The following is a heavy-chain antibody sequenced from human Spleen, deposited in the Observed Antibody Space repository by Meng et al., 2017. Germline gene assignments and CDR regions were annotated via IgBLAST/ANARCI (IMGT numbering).Heavy chain of an antibody. J-gene: IGHJ6*02. CDR1: GFTFSSYG. D-gene: IGHD3-10*01. Sequence: GESLKISCAASGFTFSSYGMHWVRQAPGKGLEWVAVISYDGTNKDYAHSVRGRFTISRDNSKNTLYLQMNSLRTEDTAVYYCARGTLGWDSYGSGGMDVWGQGTTVTVSS. CDR2: ISYDGTNK. CDR3: ARGTLGWDSYGSGGMDV. V-gene: IGHV3-30*19.